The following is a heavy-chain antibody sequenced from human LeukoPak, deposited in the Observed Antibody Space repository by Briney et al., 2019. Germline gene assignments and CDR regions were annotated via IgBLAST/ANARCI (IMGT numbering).Heavy chain of an antibody. J-gene: IGHJ3*02. Sequence: SETLSLTCTVSGDSISSYYWSWIRQPAGKGLEWIGRIYISGDTNYNPSLKSRVTISVDTSKNQFSLKLSSVTAADTAVYYCAREMATTRRAFDIWGQGTMVTVSS. CDR2: IYISGDT. V-gene: IGHV4-4*07. CDR3: AREMATTRRAFDI. CDR1: GDSISSYY. D-gene: IGHD5-24*01.